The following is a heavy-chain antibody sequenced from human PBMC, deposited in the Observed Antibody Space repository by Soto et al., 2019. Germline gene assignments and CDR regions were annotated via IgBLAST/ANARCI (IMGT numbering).Heavy chain of an antibody. V-gene: IGHV3-33*01. Sequence: ESGGGVVQPGTSLRLSCVGSGFMLSAYGMHWVRQAPGKGLEWVAVIWYDGSEKYYADSVKGRFTISRDTSKNTLYLQMNSLRVEDTAVYYCARDREGTGNDLTFDHWGQGALVTVSS. CDR1: GFMLSAYG. D-gene: IGHD5-12*01. CDR3: ARDREGTGNDLTFDH. J-gene: IGHJ4*02. CDR2: IWYDGSEK.